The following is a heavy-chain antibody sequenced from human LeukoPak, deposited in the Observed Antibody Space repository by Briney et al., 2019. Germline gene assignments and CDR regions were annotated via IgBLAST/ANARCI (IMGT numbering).Heavy chain of an antibody. J-gene: IGHJ5*02. V-gene: IGHV4-34*01. CDR3: ARAGEWLMRGWFDP. CDR1: GGSFSGYY. Sequence: SETLSLTCAVYGGSFSGYYWSWIRQPPGKGLEWIGEINQSGGTNYNPSLKGRVTIFVDTAKSQISLNLSSVTAADTAVYYCARAGEWLMRGWFDPWGPGTQVTVSS. CDR2: INQSGGT. D-gene: IGHD6-19*01.